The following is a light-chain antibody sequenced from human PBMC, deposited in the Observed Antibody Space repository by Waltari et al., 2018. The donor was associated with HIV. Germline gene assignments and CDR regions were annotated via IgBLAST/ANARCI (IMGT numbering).Light chain of an antibody. Sequence: QSALTQPASVSGSPGQSITIPCTGPSRDVGTYSLASWYQHHPGKAPKLMIYEGNKRPSGVSNRFSGSKSGNTASLTISGLQAEDEADYYCSSYTSFSTVLFGGGTKLTVL. J-gene: IGLJ2*01. V-gene: IGLV2-23*01. CDR2: EGN. CDR3: SSYTSFSTVL. CDR1: SRDVGTYSL.